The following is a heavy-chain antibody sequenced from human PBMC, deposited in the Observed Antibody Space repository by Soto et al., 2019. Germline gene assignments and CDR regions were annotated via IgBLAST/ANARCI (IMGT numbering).Heavy chain of an antibody. Sequence: QVQLVEFGGGVVQPGRSLRLSCAASRFTFSNYAMHWVRQAPGKGLQWVALISFDGSTKYYADSVKGRFTISRDNSKXTLYLQMNSLRAEDTAVYYWARSPGYCSTTRCYGRDFAMDVWGQGTTVTVSS. CDR1: RFTFSNYA. V-gene: IGHV3-30-3*01. CDR3: ARSPGYCSTTRCYGRDFAMDV. CDR2: ISFDGSTK. D-gene: IGHD2-2*01. J-gene: IGHJ6*02.